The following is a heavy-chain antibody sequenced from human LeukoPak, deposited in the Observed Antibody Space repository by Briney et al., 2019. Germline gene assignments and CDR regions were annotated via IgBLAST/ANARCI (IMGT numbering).Heavy chain of an antibody. D-gene: IGHD5-24*01. J-gene: IGHJ2*01. CDR1: GGSISSYY. Sequence: SETLSLTCTVSGGSISSYYWSWTRQPPGKGLEWIGYIYYSGSTNYNPSLKSRVTISVDTSKNQFSLKLTSVTAADTAVYYCATEMATITGWYFDLWGRGTLVTVSS. V-gene: IGHV4-59*01. CDR2: IYYSGST. CDR3: ATEMATITGWYFDL.